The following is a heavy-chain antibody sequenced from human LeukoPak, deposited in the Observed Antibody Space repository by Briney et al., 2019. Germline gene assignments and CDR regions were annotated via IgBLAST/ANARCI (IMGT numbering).Heavy chain of an antibody. V-gene: IGHV4-30-4*01. D-gene: IGHD3-10*01. CDR2: IYYSGST. Sequence: PSETLSLTCTVSGGSISSGDYYWSWIRQPPGTGLEWIGYIYYSGSTYYNPSLKSRVTISVDTSKNQFSLKLSSVTAADTGVYYCARDWGVLVWFGELCHGMDVWGKGTTVTVSS. CDR1: GGSISSGDYY. CDR3: ARDWGVLVWFGELCHGMDV. J-gene: IGHJ6*04.